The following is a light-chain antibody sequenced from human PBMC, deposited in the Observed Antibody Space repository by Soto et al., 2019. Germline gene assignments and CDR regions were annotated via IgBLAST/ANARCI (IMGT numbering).Light chain of an antibody. CDR2: GNS. V-gene: IGLV1-40*01. J-gene: IGLJ3*02. CDR1: SSNIGAGYD. Sequence: QSVLTQPPSVSGAPGQRVTISCTGSSSNIGAGYDVHWYQQLPGTAPKVLIYGNSNRPSGVPDRFSGSKSGTSASLAITGVQAEDEADYYCQSYDSSLSGSWVFGGGTKLTVL. CDR3: QSYDSSLSGSWV.